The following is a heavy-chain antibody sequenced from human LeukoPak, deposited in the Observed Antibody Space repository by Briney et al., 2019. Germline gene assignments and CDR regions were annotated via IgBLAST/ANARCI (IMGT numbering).Heavy chain of an antibody. Sequence: GGSLRLSCVASGFTFSSRGMHWVRQAPGKGLEWVAVIWYDASEKYYADSVKGRFTISRDNSKNTLYLQMNSLRAEDTAVYYCARWGDNKILDYWGQGTLVTVSS. D-gene: IGHD3-16*01. CDR3: ARWGDNKILDY. J-gene: IGHJ4*02. CDR2: IWYDASEK. V-gene: IGHV3-33*01. CDR1: GFTFSSRG.